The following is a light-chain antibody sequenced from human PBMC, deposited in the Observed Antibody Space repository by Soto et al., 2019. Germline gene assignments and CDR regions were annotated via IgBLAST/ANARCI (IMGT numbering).Light chain of an antibody. CDR3: GTWDSSLSALV. CDR2: DNN. CDR1: GSNIGNNY. Sequence: QSVLTQPPSVSAAPGQTVTISCSGSGSNIGNNYVSWYQQLPGTAPKLLIYDNNKRPSGIPDRFSGSKSGTSATLGITGLQTGDEADYYCGTWDSSLSALVFGGGTKLTVL. J-gene: IGLJ2*01. V-gene: IGLV1-51*01.